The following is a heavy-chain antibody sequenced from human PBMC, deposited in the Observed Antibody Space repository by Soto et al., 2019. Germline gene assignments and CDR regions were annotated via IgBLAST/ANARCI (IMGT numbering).Heavy chain of an antibody. CDR1: GFTFSSYA. CDR3: AKTGRSYSSSWDSYYYYYYMDV. J-gene: IGHJ6*03. D-gene: IGHD6-13*01. CDR2: ISGSGGST. V-gene: IGHV3-23*01. Sequence: PGGSLRLSCAASGFTFSSYAMSWVRQAPGKGLEWVSAISGSGGSTYYADSVKGRFTISRDNSKNTLYLQMNSLRAEDTAVYYCAKTGRSYSSSWDSYYYYYYMDVWGKGTTVTVSS.